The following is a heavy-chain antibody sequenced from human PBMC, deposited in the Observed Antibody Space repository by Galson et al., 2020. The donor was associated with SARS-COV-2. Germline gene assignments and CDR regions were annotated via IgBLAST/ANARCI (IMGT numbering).Heavy chain of an antibody. CDR2: MSYSGST. V-gene: IGHV4-31*03. D-gene: IGHD1-26*01. CDR1: GDSITSGGFY. CDR3: ARDGPVGDPFDY. Sequence: TLSLTCTVSGDSITSGGFYWSWIRQHPGKGLEWMGYMSYSGSTYYNPSLKSRVTISLDRSKSQFSLKLTSVTAADTAVYYCARDGPVGDPFDYWGQGTLVTVSS. J-gene: IGHJ4*02.